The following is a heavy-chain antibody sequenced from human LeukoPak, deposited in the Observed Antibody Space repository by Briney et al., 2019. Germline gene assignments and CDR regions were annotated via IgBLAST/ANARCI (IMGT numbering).Heavy chain of an antibody. D-gene: IGHD2-15*01. CDR1: GYTFSGYY. J-gene: IGHJ4*02. V-gene: IGHV1-2*02. CDR2: INPNSGGT. Sequence: ASVKVSCKASGYTFSGYYMHWVRQAPGQGLEWMGWINPNSGGTNYAQKLQGRVTMTTDTSTSTAYMELRSLRSDDTAVYYCARDSIGYCSGGSCYDYWGQGTLVTVSS. CDR3: ARDSIGYCSGGSCYDY.